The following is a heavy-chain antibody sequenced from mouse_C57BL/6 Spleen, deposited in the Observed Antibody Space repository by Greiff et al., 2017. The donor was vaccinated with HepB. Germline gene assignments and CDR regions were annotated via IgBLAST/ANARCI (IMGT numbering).Heavy chain of an antibody. J-gene: IGHJ2*01. D-gene: IGHD1-1*01. Sequence: EVQLQQSGAELVKPGASVKLSCTASGFNIKDYYMHWVKQRTEQGLEWIGRIDPEDGDTKYAPKFQGKATITADTSSNTAYLQLSSLTSEDTAVYYCDRIHHDYGSSYDYWGQGTTLTVSS. V-gene: IGHV14-2*01. CDR3: DRIHHDYGSSYDY. CDR2: IDPEDGDT. CDR1: GFNIKDYY.